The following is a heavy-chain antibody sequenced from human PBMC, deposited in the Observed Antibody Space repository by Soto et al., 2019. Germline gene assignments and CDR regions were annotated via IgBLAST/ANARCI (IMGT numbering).Heavy chain of an antibody. CDR3: ARDVTGDGRGYYGMDV. D-gene: IGHD7-27*01. Sequence: QVQLVQSGAEVKKPGSSVKVSCKASGGTFSSYTISWVRQAPGQGLVWMGRIIPILGIANYAQEFQGRVTITADKSPSTAYMELSSLRSEDTAVYYCARDVTGDGRGYYGMDVWGQGTTVTVSS. J-gene: IGHJ6*02. CDR1: GGTFSSYT. CDR2: IIPILGIA. V-gene: IGHV1-69*08.